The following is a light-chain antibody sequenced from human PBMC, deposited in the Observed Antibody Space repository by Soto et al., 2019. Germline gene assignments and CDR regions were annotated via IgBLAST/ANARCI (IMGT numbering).Light chain of an antibody. J-gene: IGKJ1*01. Sequence: EIVMTQSPATLSVSPGERATLSCSASQSISRYLAWYQQKPGQAPRLLIYDAAPRATGIPDRFSGSGSGTEFTLRISRLQSEDFAVYYCQQYYNWPRTFGQGTKVAIK. CDR1: QSISRY. CDR3: QQYYNWPRT. CDR2: DAA. V-gene: IGKV3-15*01.